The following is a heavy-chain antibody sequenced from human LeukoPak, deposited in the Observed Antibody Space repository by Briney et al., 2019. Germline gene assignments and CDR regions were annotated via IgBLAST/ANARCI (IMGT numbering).Heavy chain of an antibody. J-gene: IGHJ6*03. CDR1: GGSISSGSYY. CDR2: IYTSGST. Sequence: SQTLSLTCTVSGGSISSGSYYWSWIRQPAGKGLEWIGRIYTSGSTNYNPSLKSRVTISVDTSKNQFSLKLSSVTAADTAVYYCASGQPYYYYYMDVWGKGTTVTISS. V-gene: IGHV4-61*02. D-gene: IGHD1-14*01. CDR3: ASGQPYYYYYMDV.